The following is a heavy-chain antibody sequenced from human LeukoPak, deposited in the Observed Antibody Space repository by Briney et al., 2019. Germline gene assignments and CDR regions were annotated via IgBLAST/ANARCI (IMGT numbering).Heavy chain of an antibody. CDR1: GFSFSTYA. D-gene: IGHD2-2*01. CDR3: ARGRYCSSTSCRNRFDP. J-gene: IGHJ5*02. CDR2: ISGSGSST. V-gene: IGHV3-23*01. Sequence: GGSLRLSCTASGFSFSTYAMTWVRQAPGKGLEWVSAISGSGSSTYYADSVKGRFTISRDNAKNSLYLQMNSLRAEDTAVYYCARGRYCSSTSCRNRFDPWGQGTLVTVSS.